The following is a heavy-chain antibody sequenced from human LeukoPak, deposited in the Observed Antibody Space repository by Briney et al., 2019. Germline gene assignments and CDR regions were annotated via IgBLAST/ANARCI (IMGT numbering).Heavy chain of an antibody. J-gene: IGHJ5*02. CDR3: APGSTGGSRGSCFDP. CDR1: GDSISSGGYY. V-gene: IGHV4-31*03. Sequence: PSQTLPLTCTVSGDSISSGGYYWSWIRQHLGKGLEWIGYIHYSGSTYHNPSLKSRVTISRDTSKNQFSLKLTSVTAADTAVYSCAPGSTGGSRGSCFDPWGQGTLVTVSS. CDR2: IHYSGST. D-gene: IGHD1-26*01.